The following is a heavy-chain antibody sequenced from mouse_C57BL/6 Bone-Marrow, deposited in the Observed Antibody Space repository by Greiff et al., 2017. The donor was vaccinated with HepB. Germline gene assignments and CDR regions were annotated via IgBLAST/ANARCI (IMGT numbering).Heavy chain of an antibody. Sequence: EVKVVESGGGLVQPGESLKLSCESNEYEFPSHDMSWLRKTPEKRLELVAAINSDGGSTYYPDTMERRFIISRDNTKKTLYLQMSSLRSEDTALYYCARRGYYGNPFAYWGQGTLVTVSA. J-gene: IGHJ3*01. D-gene: IGHD2-1*01. CDR1: EYEFPSHD. V-gene: IGHV5-2*01. CDR3: ARRGYYGNPFAY. CDR2: INSDGGST.